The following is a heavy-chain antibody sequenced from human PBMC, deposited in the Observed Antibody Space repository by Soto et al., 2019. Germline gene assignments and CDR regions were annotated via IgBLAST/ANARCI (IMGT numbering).Heavy chain of an antibody. V-gene: IGHV4-34*01. D-gene: IGHD5-18*01. CDR2: VHPSGST. CDR3: ERGQPSGYRFGPRNVFDYGLDV. J-gene: IGHJ6*02. CDR1: SASLGDYY. Sequence: PSETRSLKCAVCSASLGDYYCAWTRQPPYQWVEWIGEVHPSGSTDYNPSLKSRLNLSLDTSKKQFSLKVDYVTAADTDVYFCERGQPSGYRFGPRNVFDYGLDVWGPGTTDSVTS.